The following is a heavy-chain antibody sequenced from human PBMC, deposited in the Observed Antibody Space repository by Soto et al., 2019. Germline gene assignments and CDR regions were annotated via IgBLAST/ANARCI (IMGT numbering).Heavy chain of an antibody. CDR2: IIPIFGTE. D-gene: IGHD2-2*01. J-gene: IGHJ6*02. Sequence: QVQLVQSGAEVKKPGSSVKVSCKVSGGTFSSHSINWVRQAPGQGPEWMGGIIPIFGTENYAQKFQGRVPITADESTSTAYMELRSLTSEDTALYYCSTCVYCSTTRCYYYYGLDVWGQGTTVIVSS. V-gene: IGHV1-69*01. CDR1: GGTFSSHS. CDR3: STCVYCSTTRCYYYYGLDV.